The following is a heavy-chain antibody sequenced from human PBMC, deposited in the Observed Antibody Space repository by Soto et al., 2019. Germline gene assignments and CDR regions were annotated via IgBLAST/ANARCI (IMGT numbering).Heavy chain of an antibody. Sequence: PSETLSLTCSVSGVSITSYYWSWMRQSAGGGLEWMGRINTDGLSTYSPSFKSRLTMSLDTSKNQVSLRLISVTAADTAVYFCARVPVAVAATEDYYGLDVWGQGTTVTVSS. J-gene: IGHJ6*02. V-gene: IGHV4-4*07. CDR3: ARVPVAVAATEDYYGLDV. CDR1: GVSITSYY. CDR2: INTDGLS. D-gene: IGHD2-15*01.